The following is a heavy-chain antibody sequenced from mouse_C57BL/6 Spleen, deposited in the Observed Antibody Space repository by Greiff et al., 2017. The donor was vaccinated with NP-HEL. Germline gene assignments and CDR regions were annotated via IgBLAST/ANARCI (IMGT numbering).Heavy chain of an antibody. CDR2: ISSGSSTI. J-gene: IGHJ4*01. CDR1: GFTFSDYG. D-gene: IGHD2-5*01. CDR3: VYSNYDYAMDY. V-gene: IGHV5-17*01. Sequence: EVMLVESGGGLVKPGGSLKLSCAASGFTFSDYGMHWVRQAPEKGLEWVAYISSGSSTIYYADTVKGRFTISRDNAKNTLFLQMTSLRSEDTAMYYCVYSNYDYAMDYWGQGTSVTVSS.